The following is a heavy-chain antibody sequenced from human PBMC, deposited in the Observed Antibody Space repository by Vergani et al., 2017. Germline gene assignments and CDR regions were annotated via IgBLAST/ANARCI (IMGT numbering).Heavy chain of an antibody. J-gene: IGHJ4*02. D-gene: IGHD5-18*01. Sequence: QVQLQQWGAGLLKPSETLSLTCAVYGGSFSGYYWSWIRQPPGKGLEWIGSIFYTGTSYYNPSLESRATNSVDTSKNQFSLKLKSVTAADTAVYYCARQFWGGGGYRFDHWGQGTLVTVSS. CDR1: GGSFSGYY. CDR3: ARQFWGGGGYRFDH. CDR2: IFYTGTS. V-gene: IGHV4-34*12.